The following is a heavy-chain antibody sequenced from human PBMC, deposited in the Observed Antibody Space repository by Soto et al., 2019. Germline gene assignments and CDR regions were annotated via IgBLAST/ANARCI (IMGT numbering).Heavy chain of an antibody. J-gene: IGHJ6*02. CDR1: GGSFSGYY. V-gene: IGHV4-34*01. CDR2: INHSGST. CDR3: ARGGGSSWSRTWYYYYGMDV. D-gene: IGHD6-13*01. Sequence: PSETLSLTCAVYGGSFSGYYWSWIRQPPGKGLEWIGEINHSGSTNYNPSLKSRVTISVDTSKNQFSLKLSSVTAADTAVYYCARGGGSSWSRTWYYYYGMDVWGQGTTVTVSS.